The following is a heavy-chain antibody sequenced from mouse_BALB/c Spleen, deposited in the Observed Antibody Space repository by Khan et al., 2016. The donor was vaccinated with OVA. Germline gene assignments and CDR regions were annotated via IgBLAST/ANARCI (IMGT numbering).Heavy chain of an antibody. D-gene: IGHD1-2*01. Sequence: DVRLVESGPGLVKPSQSLSLTCTVTGYSITSGYGWNWIRQFLGNKLEWMGYLSYSGSTNSNPSPKSRISNTRDTSENQFFLHLNSVTTEDTAAYYCARPARIKYWGQGTTLTVSS. CDR3: ARPARIKY. V-gene: IGHV3-2*02. J-gene: IGHJ2*01. CDR1: GYSITSGYG. CDR2: LSYSGST.